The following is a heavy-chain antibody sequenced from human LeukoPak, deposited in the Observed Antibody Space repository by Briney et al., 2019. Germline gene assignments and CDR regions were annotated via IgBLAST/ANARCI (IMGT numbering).Heavy chain of an antibody. CDR3: ARDSPYYYDSSGPPPYGMDV. V-gene: IGHV1-18*01. CDR2: ISAYNGNT. CDR1: GYTFTSYG. J-gene: IGHJ6*02. Sequence: GASVKVSCKASGYTFTSYGISWVRQAPGQGLEWMGWISAYNGNTNYAQKLQGRVTMTTDTSTSTAYMELRSPRSDDTAVYYCARDSPYYYDSSGPPPYGMDVWGQGTTVTVSS. D-gene: IGHD3-22*01.